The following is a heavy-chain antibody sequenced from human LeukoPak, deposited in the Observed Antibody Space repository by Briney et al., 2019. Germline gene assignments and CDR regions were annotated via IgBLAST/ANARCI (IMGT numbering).Heavy chain of an antibody. CDR2: IYYSGST. CDR3: TRGSIAYYYMDV. D-gene: IGHD3-22*01. J-gene: IGHJ6*03. V-gene: IGHV4-59*01. CDR1: GGSINTYY. Sequence: SETLSLTCTVSGGSINTYYWSWIRQPPGKGLEWIGYIYYSGSTSYNPSLKSRVTISVDTSKNQFSLKLSSVTAADTAVYYCTRGSIAYYYMDVWGKGTTVTISS.